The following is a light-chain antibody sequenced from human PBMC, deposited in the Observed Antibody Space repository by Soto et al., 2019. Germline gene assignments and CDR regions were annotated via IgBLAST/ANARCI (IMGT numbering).Light chain of an antibody. CDR3: SSPRSSSFYV. CDR1: SSDIGSYY. Sequence: QSALTQPASVSGSPGQSITISCTGTSSDIGSYYVSWYQQHPGQAPKLMIYDVTNRPSGVSNRFSGSKSGNTASLTISGLQAEDEADYYCSSPRSSSFYVFGTGTKLTVL. J-gene: IGLJ1*01. V-gene: IGLV2-14*03. CDR2: DVT.